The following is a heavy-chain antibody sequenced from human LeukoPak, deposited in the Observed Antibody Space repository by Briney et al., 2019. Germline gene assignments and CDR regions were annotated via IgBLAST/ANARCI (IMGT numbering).Heavy chain of an antibody. CDR2: INPNSGGT. CDR3: ASYDFWSGYYIDAFDI. J-gene: IGHJ3*02. V-gene: IGHV1-2*02. CDR1: GYTFTGYY. Sequence: ASVKVSCKASGYTFTGYYMHWVRQAPGQGLEWMGWINPNSGGTNYAQKFQGRVTMTRDTSISTAYMELSRLRSDDTAVYYCASYDFWSGYYIDAFDIWGQGTMVTASS. D-gene: IGHD3-3*01.